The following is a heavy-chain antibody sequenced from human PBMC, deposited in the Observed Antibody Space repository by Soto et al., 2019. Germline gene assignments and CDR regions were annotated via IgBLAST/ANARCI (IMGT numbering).Heavy chain of an antibody. Sequence: SVKVSCKASGYTFTSYDINWVRQATGQGLEWMGSIFPLTDIPDYAQNFQARLTISADKSTSTAYMELSSLTSDDTAMYFCARGPLVVLNYFESWGQGTLVTVSS. CDR2: IFPLTDIP. CDR3: ARGPLVVLNYFES. V-gene: IGHV1-69*04. CDR1: GYTFTSYD. J-gene: IGHJ4*02.